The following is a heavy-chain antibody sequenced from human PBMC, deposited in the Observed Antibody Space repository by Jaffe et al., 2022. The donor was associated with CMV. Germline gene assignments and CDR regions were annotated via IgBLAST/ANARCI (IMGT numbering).Heavy chain of an antibody. CDR1: GFTFSSYG. Sequence: QVQLVESGGGVVQPGRSLRLSCAASGFTFSSYGMHWVRQAPGKGLEWVAVIWYDGSNKYYADSVKGRFTISRDNSKNTLYLQMNSLRAEDTAVYYCARERGIAATPIGYWGQGTLVTVSS. CDR2: IWYDGSNK. V-gene: IGHV3-33*01. J-gene: IGHJ4*02. D-gene: IGHD6-13*01. CDR3: ARERGIAATPIGY.